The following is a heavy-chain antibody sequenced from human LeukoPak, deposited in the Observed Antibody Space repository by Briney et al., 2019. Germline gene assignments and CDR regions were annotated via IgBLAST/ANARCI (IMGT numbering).Heavy chain of an antibody. CDR2: VKSKTDGGTV. Sequence: PGGSLRLSCSASGFTFSNAWMSWVRLAPGKGLEWVGRVKSKTDGGTVEYAAPVRGRFTISRDDPKNTLYLQMNSLKTEDTAVYYCTTWGLLPTAGPGICDYWGQGTLVAVSS. J-gene: IGHJ4*02. V-gene: IGHV3-15*01. CDR1: GFTFSNAW. CDR3: TTWGLLPTAGPGICDY. D-gene: IGHD6-13*01.